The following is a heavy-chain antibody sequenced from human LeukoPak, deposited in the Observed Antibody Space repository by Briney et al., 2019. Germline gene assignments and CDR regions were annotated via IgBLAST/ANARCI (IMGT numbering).Heavy chain of an antibody. Sequence: GGSLRLSCAASGFIFSDHYMTWIRQAPGKGLEWVAHISNNGDKTYYADSVKGRFTISRDNSKNTLYLQMNSLRAEDTAVYYCAKELVATTLDAFDIWGQGTLVTVSS. CDR3: AKELVATTLDAFDI. CDR2: ISNNGDKT. V-gene: IGHV3-11*01. J-gene: IGHJ3*02. D-gene: IGHD1-26*01. CDR1: GFIFSDHY.